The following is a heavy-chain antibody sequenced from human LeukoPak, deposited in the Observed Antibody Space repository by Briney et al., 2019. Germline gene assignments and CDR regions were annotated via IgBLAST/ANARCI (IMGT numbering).Heavy chain of an antibody. J-gene: IGHJ6*02. CDR2: ISSSRTI. Sequence: PGGSLRLSCAASGFTFSSYSINWVRQAPGKGLEWVSYISSSRTIYYADSVKGRFTTSRDNAKNSLFLQMNSLRDEDTAVYYCARHGAASLYSYGLDVWGQGTTVTVSS. CDR1: GFTFSSYS. V-gene: IGHV3-48*02. CDR3: ARHGAASLYSYGLDV. D-gene: IGHD6-25*01.